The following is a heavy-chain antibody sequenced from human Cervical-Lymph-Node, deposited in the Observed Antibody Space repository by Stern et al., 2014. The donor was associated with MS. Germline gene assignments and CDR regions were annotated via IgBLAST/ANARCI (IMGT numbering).Heavy chain of an antibody. V-gene: IGHV1-18*04. CDR3: AREPPTMIVVEPSRD. CDR1: GYTFTSSG. D-gene: IGHD3-22*01. Sequence: QVQLVQSGAEVKKPGASVKVSCKASGYTFTSSGISLVRQAPGPGLEWQGWISAYNGNTNYAQKLQGRVTMTTDTSTSTAYMELRSLRSDDTAVYYCAREPPTMIVVEPSRDWGQGTLVTVSS. J-gene: IGHJ4*02. CDR2: ISAYNGNT.